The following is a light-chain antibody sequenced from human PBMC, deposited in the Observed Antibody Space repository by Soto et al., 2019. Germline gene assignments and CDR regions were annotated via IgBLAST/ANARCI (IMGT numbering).Light chain of an antibody. V-gene: IGLV1-40*01. CDR1: SSNIGAGYD. CDR2: GNN. Sequence: QLVLTQPPSVSGAPGQRVTISCTGSSSNIGAGYDVHWYQQLPGTAPKLLIYGNNNRPSGVSNRFSGSKSGNTASLTISGLQAEDEADYYCSSYTSSSTLYVFGTGTKVTVL. J-gene: IGLJ1*01. CDR3: SSYTSSSTLYV.